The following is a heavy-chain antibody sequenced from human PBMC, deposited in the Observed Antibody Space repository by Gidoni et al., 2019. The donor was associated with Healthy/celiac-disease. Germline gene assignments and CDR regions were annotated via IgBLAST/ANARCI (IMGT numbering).Heavy chain of an antibody. J-gene: IGHJ4*02. Sequence: QVQLVESGGGVVQPGRSLRLSCAASGFTFSSYGMHWVRQAPGKGLEWVAVIWYDGSNKYYADSVKGRFTISRDNSKNTLYLQMNSLRAEDTAVYYCARAQGPYGGNSDLDYWGQGTLVTVSS. CDR3: ARAQGPYGGNSDLDY. CDR2: IWYDGSNK. CDR1: GFTFSSYG. D-gene: IGHD4-17*01. V-gene: IGHV3-33*01.